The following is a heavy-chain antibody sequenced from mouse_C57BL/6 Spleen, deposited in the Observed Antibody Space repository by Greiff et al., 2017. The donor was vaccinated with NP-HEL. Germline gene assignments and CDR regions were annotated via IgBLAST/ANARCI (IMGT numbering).Heavy chain of an antibody. Sequence: QVQLQQPGAELVKPGASVKMSCKASGYTFTSYWITWVKQRPGQGLEWIGDIYPGSGSTNYNEKFKSKATLNVDTSSSTAYMQLSSLTSEDSAVYYCARQAYYSNYGCDYWGQGTTLTVSS. CDR3: ARQAYYSNYGCDY. CDR1: GYTFTSYW. D-gene: IGHD2-5*01. V-gene: IGHV1-55*01. CDR2: IYPGSGST. J-gene: IGHJ2*01.